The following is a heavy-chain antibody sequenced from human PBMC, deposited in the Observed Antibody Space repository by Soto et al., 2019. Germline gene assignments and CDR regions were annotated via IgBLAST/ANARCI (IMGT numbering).Heavy chain of an antibody. CDR1: GGTFNNYI. D-gene: IGHD3-10*01. CDR3: AREGMMVRGVMRDNWFDP. CDR2: IIPILGTA. V-gene: IGHV1-69*08. Sequence: QVQLVQSGAEVKKSGSSLKVSCEASGGTFNNYIISWVRQAPGQGLEWMGRIIPILGTAHYAPKFQGRVTITADISTSTAYMELSSLRSDDTAVYYCAREGMMVRGVMRDNWFDPWGQGTLVTVSS. J-gene: IGHJ5*02.